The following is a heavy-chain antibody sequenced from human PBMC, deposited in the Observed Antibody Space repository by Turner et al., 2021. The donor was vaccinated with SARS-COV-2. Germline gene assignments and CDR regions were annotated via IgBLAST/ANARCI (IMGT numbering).Heavy chain of an antibody. V-gene: IGHV1-46*01. CDR3: ARVGGAFDI. J-gene: IGHJ3*02. CDR2: INPSGGYT. CDR1: GYTFTSYS. Sequence: QVQLVQSGAEVKKPGASVKVSCKASGYTFTSYSMHWVRQAPGQGLEWMGIINPSGGYTGYAQKFQGRVTMTRDTSTSTVYMELSSLRYEDTAVYYCARVGGAFDIWGQGTMVTVSS.